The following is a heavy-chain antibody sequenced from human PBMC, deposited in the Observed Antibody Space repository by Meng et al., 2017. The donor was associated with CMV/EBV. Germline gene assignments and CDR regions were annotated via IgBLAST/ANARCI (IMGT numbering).Heavy chain of an antibody. V-gene: IGHV3-74*01. CDR1: GFTFSSYW. Sequence: GESLKISCAASGFTFSSYWMHWVRQAPGKGLVWVSRINSDGSSTSYADSVNGRFTISRDNAKNTLYLQMNSLRAEDTAVYYCARGARGLVLRFLEWLSVDYWGQGTLVTVSS. D-gene: IGHD3-3*01. CDR2: INSDGSST. CDR3: ARGARGLVLRFLEWLSVDY. J-gene: IGHJ4*02.